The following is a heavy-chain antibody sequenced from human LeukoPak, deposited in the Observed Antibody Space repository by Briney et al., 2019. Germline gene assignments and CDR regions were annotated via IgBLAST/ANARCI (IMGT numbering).Heavy chain of an antibody. CDR1: GYTFTNYG. V-gene: IGHV1-18*01. CDR2: ISTYNGNT. Sequence: ASVKVSCKASGYTFTNYGISCVRQAPGQGLEWMGWISTYNGNTVYAQKLQDRVTLTRDTSTSTAYMDLTSLRFADTAVYHCARVLGYCGADCYPNAYWGQGTLVTVSS. CDR3: ARVLGYCGADCYPNAY. J-gene: IGHJ4*02. D-gene: IGHD2-21*02.